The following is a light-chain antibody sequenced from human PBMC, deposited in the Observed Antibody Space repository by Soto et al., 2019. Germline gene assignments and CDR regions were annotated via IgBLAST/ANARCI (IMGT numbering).Light chain of an antibody. CDR2: EVF. V-gene: IGLV2-8*01. CDR1: SSDVGGYNF. J-gene: IGLJ1*01. Sequence: QSALTQPPSASGSPGQSVTFSCTGTSSDVGGYNFVSWYQHHPGKAPKLMIYEVFKRPSGVPDRFSGSKSGNTASLTVSGLQAEDEADYYCASYAGSNTFVFGTGTKLTVL. CDR3: ASYAGSNTFV.